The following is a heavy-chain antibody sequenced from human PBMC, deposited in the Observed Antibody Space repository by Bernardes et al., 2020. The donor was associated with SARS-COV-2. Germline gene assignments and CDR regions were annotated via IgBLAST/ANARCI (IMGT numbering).Heavy chain of an antibody. CDR2: LYSSGNS. Sequence: SETLSLTCTVSGASISSSTYYWGWIRQPPGKGLEWLRSLYSSGNSYYNPSLQSHVWGSVDTSKYQFSLRLSFVTAADTAVYYCAGSSCGTDCSIGGLRSWDYGMDVWGQGTTVTVSS. D-gene: IGHD2-21*02. CDR1: GASISSSTYY. J-gene: IGHJ6*02. CDR3: AGSSCGTDCSIGGLRSWDYGMDV. V-gene: IGHV4-39*01.